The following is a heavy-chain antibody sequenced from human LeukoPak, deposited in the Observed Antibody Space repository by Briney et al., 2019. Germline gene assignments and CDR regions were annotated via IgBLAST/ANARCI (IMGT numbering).Heavy chain of an antibody. CDR3: ARDLTGYSSSSSDY. J-gene: IGHJ4*02. V-gene: IGHV3-21*01. D-gene: IGHD6-13*01. Sequence: GGSLRPSCAASGFTFSSYSMNWVRQAPGKGLEWVSSISSSSSYIYYADSVKGRFTISRDNAKNSLYLQMNSLRAEDTAVYYCARDLTGYSSSSSDYWGQGTLVTVSS. CDR1: GFTFSSYS. CDR2: ISSSSSYI.